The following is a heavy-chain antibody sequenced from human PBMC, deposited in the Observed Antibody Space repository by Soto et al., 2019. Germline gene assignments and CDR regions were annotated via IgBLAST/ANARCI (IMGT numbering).Heavy chain of an antibody. CDR1: GFTFSSYG. CDR2: IWYDGSNK. V-gene: IGHV3-33*01. Sequence: PGGSLRLSCAASGFTFSSYGMHWVRQAPGKGLGWVAVIWYDGSNKYYADSVKGRFTISRDNSKNTLYLQMNSLRAEDTAVYYCARDSSSWYYFDYWGQGTLVTVSS. D-gene: IGHD6-13*01. J-gene: IGHJ4*02. CDR3: ARDSSSWYYFDY.